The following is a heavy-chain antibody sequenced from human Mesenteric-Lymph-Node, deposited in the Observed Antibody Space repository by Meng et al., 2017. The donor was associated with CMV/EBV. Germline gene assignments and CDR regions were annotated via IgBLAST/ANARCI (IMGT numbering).Heavy chain of an antibody. J-gene: IGHJ4*02. CDR2: ISGGGGST. D-gene: IGHD2-15*01. CDR1: GFTLSNYA. V-gene: IGHV3-23*01. CDR3: ARDTPGEDKWD. Sequence: GESLKISCAASGFTLSNYAMSWVRQAPGKGLEWVSGISGGGGSTDYADSVKGRFTISRDNSKNTLYLQMNSLTAEDTAVYYCARDTPGEDKWDWGQGTLVTVSS.